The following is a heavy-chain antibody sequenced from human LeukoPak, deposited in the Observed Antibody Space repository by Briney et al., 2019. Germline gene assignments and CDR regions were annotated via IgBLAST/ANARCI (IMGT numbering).Heavy chain of an antibody. CDR1: GFTFSTYG. CDR2: INIGETSI. Sequence: PGGSLRLSCAASGFTFSTYGMHWVRQAPGKGLEWISYINIGETSILYADSVKGRFTISRDNAKNSLYLQMNSLRAEDTAVYYCARVPRGDWFDPWGQGTLVTVSS. CDR3: ARVPRGDWFDP. V-gene: IGHV3-48*04. J-gene: IGHJ5*02.